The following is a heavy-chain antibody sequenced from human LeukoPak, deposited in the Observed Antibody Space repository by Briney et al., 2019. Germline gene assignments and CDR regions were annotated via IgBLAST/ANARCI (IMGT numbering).Heavy chain of an antibody. CDR2: IGASGDST. Sequence: GGSLRLSCVASGFTFSSYAMTWVRQAPGKGLEWVSTIGASGDSTYYADSVKGRFTISRDNSKNTLYLQMNSLRAEDTAVYYCTKDRPSYYGSGSSSTENWFDPWGQGTLVTVSS. CDR1: GFTFSSYA. CDR3: TKDRPSYYGSGSSSTENWFDP. J-gene: IGHJ5*02. D-gene: IGHD3-10*01. V-gene: IGHV3-23*01.